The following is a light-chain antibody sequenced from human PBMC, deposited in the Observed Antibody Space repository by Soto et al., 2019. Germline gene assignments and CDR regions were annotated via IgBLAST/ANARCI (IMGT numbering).Light chain of an antibody. CDR2: WAS. CDR3: QHYFGSLALS. CDR1: QSVLNRSNNKNY. J-gene: IGKJ4*01. Sequence: DIVMTQSPASLAVSLGERATINCKSSQSVLNRSNNKNYVAWFQQKPGQTPKLLIYWASTRESGVTDRFSGSGSGTDFTPTISGLQAEDVAVYYCQHYFGSLALSFGGGTKVDIK. V-gene: IGKV4-1*01.